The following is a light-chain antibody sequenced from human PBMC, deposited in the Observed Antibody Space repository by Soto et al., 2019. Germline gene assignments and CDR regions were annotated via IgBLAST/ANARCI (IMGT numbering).Light chain of an antibody. V-gene: IGLV2-14*01. CDR2: DVS. CDR1: SSDVGGYNY. Sequence: QSALTQPASVSGSPGQSITISCTGTSSDVGGYNYVSWYQQHPDKAPKLMIYDVSNRPSGVSNRFSGSKSGNTASLTISGLQAEDEADYYCSSYTSSNSWVFGGGTKLTGL. CDR3: SSYTSSNSWV. J-gene: IGLJ3*02.